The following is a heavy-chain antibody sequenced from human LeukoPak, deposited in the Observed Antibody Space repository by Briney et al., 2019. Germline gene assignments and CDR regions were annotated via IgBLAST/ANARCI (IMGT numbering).Heavy chain of an antibody. CDR3: ARDPGYDSSGYPYFDS. CDR1: GYTFTDYY. Sequence: EASVKVSCKASGYTFTDYYMHWVRQAPGQGLEWMGWINPNSGGTNYAQKFQGRVTMTRDTSISTAYMELGRLRSDDTAVYYCARDPGYDSSGYPYFDSWGQGTLVTVSS. D-gene: IGHD3-22*01. J-gene: IGHJ4*02. CDR2: INPNSGGT. V-gene: IGHV1-2*02.